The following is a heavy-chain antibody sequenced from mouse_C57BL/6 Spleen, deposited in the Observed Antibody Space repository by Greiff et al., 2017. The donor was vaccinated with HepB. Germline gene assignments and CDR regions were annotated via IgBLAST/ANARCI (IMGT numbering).Heavy chain of an antibody. D-gene: IGHD2-1*01. CDR1: GYTFTSYW. Sequence: QVQLQQPGAELVRPGTSVKLSCKASGYTFTSYWMHWVKQRPGQGLEWIGVIDPSDSYTNYNQKFKGKATLTVDTSSSTAYMQLSSLTSEDSAVYYCARPWGNYLFDYAMDYWGQGTSVTVSS. CDR3: ARPWGNYLFDYAMDY. CDR2: IDPSDSYT. V-gene: IGHV1-59*01. J-gene: IGHJ4*01.